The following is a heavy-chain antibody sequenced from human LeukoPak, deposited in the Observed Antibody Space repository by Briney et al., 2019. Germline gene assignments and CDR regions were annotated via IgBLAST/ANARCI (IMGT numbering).Heavy chain of an antibody. CDR1: GYTSTRYY. Sequence: GASVKVSSKASGYTSTRYYMHWVRQAPGQGLEWMGWINPNSGGTNYAQKFQGRVTMTRDTSISTVYMELSRLTSDDTAVFYCARRYHDALTGYYPFDHWGQGTLVTVSS. CDR2: INPNSGGT. J-gene: IGHJ4*02. D-gene: IGHD3-9*01. CDR3: ARRYHDALTGYYPFDH. V-gene: IGHV1-2*02.